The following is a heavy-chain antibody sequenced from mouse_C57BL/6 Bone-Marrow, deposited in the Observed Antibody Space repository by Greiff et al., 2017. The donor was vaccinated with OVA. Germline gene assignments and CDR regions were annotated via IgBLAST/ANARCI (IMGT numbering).Heavy chain of an antibody. D-gene: IGHD1-1*01. CDR1: GYTFTEYT. CDR3: ARHEEEFSTTGVFAY. J-gene: IGHJ3*01. CDR2: FYPGSGSI. V-gene: IGHV1-62-2*01. Sequence: QVQLQQSGAELVKPGASVKLSCKASGYTFTEYTIHWVKQRSGQGPEWIGWFYPGSGSIKYNEKFQDKATLTADKSSSTGYMELSRLTSVDSAVYFCARHEEEFSTTGVFAYWGQGTLVTVSA.